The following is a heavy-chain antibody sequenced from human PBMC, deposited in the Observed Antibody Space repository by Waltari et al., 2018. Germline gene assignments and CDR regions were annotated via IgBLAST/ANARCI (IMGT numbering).Heavy chain of an antibody. V-gene: IGHV3-7*01. D-gene: IGHD3-10*01. CDR2: IKQDGSEK. CDR1: GFTFSSYW. Sequence: EVQLVESGGGLVQPGGSLRLPCAASGFTFSSYWLRWVRPAPGKGLEWVANIKQDGSEKYYVDSVKGRFTISRDNAKNSLYLQMNSLRAEDTAVYYCARDGRGTMVRGVFDYWGQGTLVTVSS. CDR3: ARDGRGTMVRGVFDY. J-gene: IGHJ4*02.